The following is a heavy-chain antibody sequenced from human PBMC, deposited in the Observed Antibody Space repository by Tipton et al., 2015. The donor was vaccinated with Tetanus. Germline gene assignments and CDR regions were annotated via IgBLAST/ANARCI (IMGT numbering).Heavy chain of an antibody. Sequence: QSGAEVKKPGSSMRLSCKASGNTFSSSTLSWVRQAPGHGLAWMGMIVPLFGSAYYAQKFQDRVTITADNSASTAYLDLRSLKSDDTAVYYCATVGAGLRRREGPLDSWGQGTMVTVSS. V-gene: IGHV1-69*06. CDR2: IVPLFGSA. CDR3: ATVGAGLRRREGPLDS. CDR1: GNTFSSST. J-gene: IGHJ3*02.